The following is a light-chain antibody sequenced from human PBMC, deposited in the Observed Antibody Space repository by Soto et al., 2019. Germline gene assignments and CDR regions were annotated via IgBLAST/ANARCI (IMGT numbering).Light chain of an antibody. CDR2: AAS. J-gene: IGKJ2*01. CDR1: QGIRKD. V-gene: IGKV1-6*01. Sequence: AIQMTQSPSSLSASVGDRVTITCRASQGIRKDLGWYQQKPGKAPKLLIFAASTLQSGVPSRFSGSGSDTDFTITVSSLEPEDFATYYCLQDYKYPYTFGQGTKVYI. CDR3: LQDYKYPYT.